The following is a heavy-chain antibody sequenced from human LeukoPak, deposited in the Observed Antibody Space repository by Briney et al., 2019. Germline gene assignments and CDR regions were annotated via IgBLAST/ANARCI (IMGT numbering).Heavy chain of an antibody. CDR1: GFTFTNYW. CDR2: INRDGSQK. Sequence: PGGSLRLSCAASGFTFTNYWMTWVRQAPGKGLEWVANINRDGSQKHYVDSVWGRFTTSRDNAKSSLYLQLNSPRAEDTAVYYCARDVTYYDSSYYYDAFDLWGQGTMVTVSS. V-gene: IGHV3-7*01. J-gene: IGHJ3*01. CDR3: ARDVTYYDSSYYYDAFDL. D-gene: IGHD3-22*01.